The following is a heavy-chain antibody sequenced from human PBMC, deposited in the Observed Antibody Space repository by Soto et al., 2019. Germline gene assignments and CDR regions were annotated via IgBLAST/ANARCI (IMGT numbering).Heavy chain of an antibody. CDR3: AKDLQSYGDYDYYCYGMDV. CDR1: GFTFSTYG. Sequence: QVQLVESGGGEVQPGRSLTLSCAASGFTFSTYGMHWVRQTPGKGLEWVAVISDDGTNKFYSDSVKGRFTISRDNFKNTLTLQMNSLRADDTAVYSCAKDLQSYGDYDYYCYGMDVWGLGTRVTVSS. CDR2: ISDDGTNK. D-gene: IGHD4-17*01. V-gene: IGHV3-30*18. J-gene: IGHJ6*02.